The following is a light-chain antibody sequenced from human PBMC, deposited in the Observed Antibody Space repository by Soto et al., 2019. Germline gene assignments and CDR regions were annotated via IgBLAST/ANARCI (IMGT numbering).Light chain of an antibody. CDR2: GAS. CDR1: QSVSSSY. Sequence: EIVLTQSPGTLSLSPGERATLSCRASQSVSSSYLAWYRQKPGQAPRLLIYGASSRATGIPDRFSGSGSGTDFTLTISRLEPEDFAVYYCQQYGSPPQTFGQGTKVDIK. J-gene: IGKJ1*01. V-gene: IGKV3-20*01. CDR3: QQYGSPPQT.